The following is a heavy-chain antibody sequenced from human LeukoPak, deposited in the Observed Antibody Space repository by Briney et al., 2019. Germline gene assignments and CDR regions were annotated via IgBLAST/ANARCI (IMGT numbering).Heavy chain of an antibody. CDR3: TRVRNSNNWWGPFDI. J-gene: IGHJ3*02. CDR2: ISPNNGNT. V-gene: IGHV1-18*01. D-gene: IGHD1-1*01. CDR1: GYTFGTSS. Sequence: VASVNVSCKAFGYTFGTSSISWVRQAPGQRLEWMGWISPNNGNTQYAQGVQGRVTMTTDTSRSTAYMELRSLRSDDTAVYYCTRVRNSNNWWGPFDIWGKGTMVTVSS.